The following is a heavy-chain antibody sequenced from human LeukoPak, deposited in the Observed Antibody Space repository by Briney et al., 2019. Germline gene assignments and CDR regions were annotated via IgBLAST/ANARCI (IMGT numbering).Heavy chain of an antibody. D-gene: IGHD3-9*01. J-gene: IGHJ4*02. CDR3: AKDEIGILTGYADY. CDR2: IKQDGSEK. CDR1: GFTFSSYW. Sequence: PGGSLRLSCAASGFTFSSYWMSWVRQAPGKGLEWVANIKQDGSEKYYVDSVKGRFTISRDNSKNTLYLQMNSLRAEDTAVYYCAKDEIGILTGYADYWGQGTLVTVSS. V-gene: IGHV3-7*03.